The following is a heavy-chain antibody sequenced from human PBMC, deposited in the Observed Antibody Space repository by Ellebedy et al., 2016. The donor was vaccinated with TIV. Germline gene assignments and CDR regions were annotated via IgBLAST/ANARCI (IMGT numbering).Heavy chain of an antibody. D-gene: IGHD2-15*01. Sequence: MPSETLSLTCAVYGGSFSGYYWSWIRQPPGKGLEWIGEINHSGSTNYNPSLKSRVTISVDTSKNQFSLKLSSVTATDTAVYYCARLSGNSDYWGQGTLVTVSS. J-gene: IGHJ4*02. CDR2: INHSGST. V-gene: IGHV4-34*01. CDR3: ARLSGNSDY. CDR1: GGSFSGYY.